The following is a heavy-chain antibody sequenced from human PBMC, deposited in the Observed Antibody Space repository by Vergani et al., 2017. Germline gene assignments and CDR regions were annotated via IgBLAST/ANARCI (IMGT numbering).Heavy chain of an antibody. J-gene: IGHJ6*02. V-gene: IGHV1-24*01. CDR1: GYTLTELS. D-gene: IGHD3-9*01. CDR3: AKDMSTGYPTEGMDV. CDR2: FDPEDGET. Sequence: QVQLVQSGAEVKKPGASVKVSCKVSGYTLTELSMHWVRQAPGKGLEWMGGFDPEDGETIYAQKFQGRVTMTEDTSTDTAYMELNSLRAEDAALYYCAKDMSTGYPTEGMDVWGQGTTVTVSS.